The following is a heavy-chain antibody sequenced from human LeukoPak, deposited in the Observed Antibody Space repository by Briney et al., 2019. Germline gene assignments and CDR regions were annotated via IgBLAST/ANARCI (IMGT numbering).Heavy chain of an antibody. CDR2: ISGSGGST. V-gene: IGHV3-23*01. J-gene: IGHJ4*02. CDR1: GFTFSSYG. Sequence: GGTLRLSCAASGFTFSSYGMSWVRQAPGKGLEWVSAISGSGGSTYYADSVKGRFTISRDNSKNTLYLQMNSLRAEDTAVYYCAKDRTGYDILTGYYRGGYFDYWGQGTLVTVSS. D-gene: IGHD3-9*01. CDR3: AKDRTGYDILTGYYRGGYFDY.